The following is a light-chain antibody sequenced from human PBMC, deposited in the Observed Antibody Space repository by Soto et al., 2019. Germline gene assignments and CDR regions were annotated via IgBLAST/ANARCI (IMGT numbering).Light chain of an antibody. V-gene: IGKV3-20*01. Sequence: EIVLTQSPGTLSLSPGERATLSCRASQSVSNSYLAWYQQKPGQAPRLLIYGASSRATGIPDRFSASGSGTDFTLTIRRLEPEDFAVYYCQQYGNSPLTFGGGTKVEIK. CDR1: QSVSNSY. CDR2: GAS. J-gene: IGKJ4*01. CDR3: QQYGNSPLT.